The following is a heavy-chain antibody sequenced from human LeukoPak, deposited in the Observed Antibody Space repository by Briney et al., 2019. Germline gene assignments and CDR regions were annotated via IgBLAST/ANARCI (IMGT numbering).Heavy chain of an antibody. CDR2: IWSDGSNK. V-gene: IGHV3-33*01. CDR3: ARNDLSNYYGMDV. Sequence: GRSLRLSCAASGFTFSSYGMHWVRQAPGKGLEWVAVIWSDGSNKYYADSVKGRFTISRDNSKNTLYLQMNSLRAEDTAVYYCARNDLSNYYGMDVWGQGTTVTVSS. CDR1: GFTFSSYG. J-gene: IGHJ6*02.